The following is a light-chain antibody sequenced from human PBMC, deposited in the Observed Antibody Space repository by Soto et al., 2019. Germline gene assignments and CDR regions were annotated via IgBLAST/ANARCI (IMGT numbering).Light chain of an antibody. Sequence: DIQMTQSPPSLSASVGDTVTITCRASQDISTWLAWYQQKPGKVPKVLIYAASTLQPGVPSRFSGGRSGIDFSHTLISLKPEDLAPYSCQGVNSFPRAFGQGTKLEIK. CDR3: QGVNSFPRA. V-gene: IGKV1-12*01. CDR1: QDISTW. CDR2: AAS. J-gene: IGKJ2*01.